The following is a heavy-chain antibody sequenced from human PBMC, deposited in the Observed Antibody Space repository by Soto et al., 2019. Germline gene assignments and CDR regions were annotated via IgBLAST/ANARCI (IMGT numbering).Heavy chain of an antibody. V-gene: IGHV1-18*01. J-gene: IGHJ4*02. D-gene: IGHD6-19*01. CDR2: ISAFTGET. Sequence: ASVKVSCKDSGFTFCDYGFSWVGQYPGLGLEWMGWISAFTGETNSTQKSEGRVAMTTDAATTTADVQLRSLTVDETAVYYCVRYQQWLRPVPLNFDYSGRGTLVTVSS. CDR3: VRYQQWLRPVPLNFDY. CDR1: GFTFCDYG.